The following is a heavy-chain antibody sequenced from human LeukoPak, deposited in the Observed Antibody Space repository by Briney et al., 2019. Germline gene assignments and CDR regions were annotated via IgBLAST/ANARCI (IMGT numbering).Heavy chain of an antibody. J-gene: IGHJ4*02. CDR2: ITYDGSNK. V-gene: IGHV3-30*03. D-gene: IGHD6-13*01. CDR1: GFTFSSYG. Sequence: GRSLRLSCAASGFTFSSYGMHWVRQAPGKGLEWVAVITYDGSNKYYADSVKGRFTISRDNAKNSLYLQMNSLRAEDTAVYYCARLSSSAPNFDYWGQGTLVTVSS. CDR3: ARLSSSAPNFDY.